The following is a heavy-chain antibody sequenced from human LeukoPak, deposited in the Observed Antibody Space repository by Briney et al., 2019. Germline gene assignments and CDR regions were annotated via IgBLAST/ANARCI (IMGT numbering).Heavy chain of an antibody. CDR1: GYSISSGYY. V-gene: IGHV4-38-2*01. CDR2: IYHSGST. J-gene: IGHJ3*02. CDR3: ATWESGEWFHDALDI. D-gene: IGHD3-3*01. Sequence: SETLSLTCGVSGYSISSGYYWSWIRQPPGKGLEWIGSIYHSGSTYYDPSLKSRVTISVDTSKNQFSLKLRSVTAADTALYYFATWESGEWFHDALDIWGQGTRVTVSS.